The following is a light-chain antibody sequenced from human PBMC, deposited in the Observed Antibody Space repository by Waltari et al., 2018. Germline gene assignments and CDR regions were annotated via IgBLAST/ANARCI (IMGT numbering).Light chain of an antibody. V-gene: IGLV3-19*01. CDR3: QSFDSNLNGGVL. Sequence: SSELTQDPAVSVALGQTVRFTCQGDSLRTSYASWYQLKPGQAPVLVIYGKDKRPSGTPDRFSGSKSGTSASLAITGLRAEDEGDYYCQSFDSNLNGGVLFGGGTKLTVL. J-gene: IGLJ2*01. CDR2: GKD. CDR1: SLRTSY.